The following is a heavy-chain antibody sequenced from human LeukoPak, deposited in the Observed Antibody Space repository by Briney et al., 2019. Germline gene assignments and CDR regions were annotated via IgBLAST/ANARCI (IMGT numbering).Heavy chain of an antibody. J-gene: IGHJ3*02. CDR2: INPNSGGT. CDR3: AKGYGSGIRDAFDI. V-gene: IGHV1-2*02. D-gene: IGHD3-10*01. Sequence: ASVKVSCKSSGYAFTDYHMHELRQAPGQGLEWMGWINPNSGGTNSAQRFQGRVTMTRDTSNKTVYMELSRLKPDDTAVYYCAKGYGSGIRDAFDIWGRGTLVTVSS. CDR1: GYAFTDYH.